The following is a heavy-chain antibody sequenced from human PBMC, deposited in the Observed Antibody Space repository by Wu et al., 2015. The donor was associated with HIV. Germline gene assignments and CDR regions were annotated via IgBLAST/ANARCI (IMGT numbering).Heavy chain of an antibody. CDR3: AKGRPTWIRTMDTWNFDF. Sequence: QVQLVQSGAEMKKPGASVKVSCKASGYNFTNYDINWVKLTPGQGLEWMGWMKPKSGDTGYALTFLGRVTMTRDISTNTAYMELSSLRSDDTALYFCAKGRPTWIRTMDTWNFDFWAMAPCPLSPQ. J-gene: IGHJ2*01. V-gene: IGHV1-8*01. CDR1: GYNFTNYD. CDR2: MKPKSGDT. D-gene: IGHD4/OR15-4a*01.